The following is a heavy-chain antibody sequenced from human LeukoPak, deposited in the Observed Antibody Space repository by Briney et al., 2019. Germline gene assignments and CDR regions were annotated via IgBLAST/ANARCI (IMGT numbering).Heavy chain of an antibody. CDR3: VRRDIADRPSKGPFDI. Sequence: PGGSLRLSCTASGFTSGDYAMSWVRQAPGKGLEYVSAISSNGGSTYYADSVKGRFTISRDNSKNTLYLQMSSLRAEDTAVYYCVRRDIADRPSKGPFDIWGQGTMVTVSS. V-gene: IGHV3-64D*09. D-gene: IGHD6-6*01. CDR1: GFTSGDYA. J-gene: IGHJ3*02. CDR2: ISSNGGST.